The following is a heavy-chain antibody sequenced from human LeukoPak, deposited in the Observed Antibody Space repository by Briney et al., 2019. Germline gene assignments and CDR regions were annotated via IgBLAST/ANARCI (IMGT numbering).Heavy chain of an antibody. CDR3: ATEMGGRYYYDSSGYPY. J-gene: IGHJ4*02. Sequence: GASVKVSCKVSGYTLTELSMHWVRQAPGKGLEGMGGFDPEDGETIYAQKFQGRVTTTEDTSTDTAYMELSSLRSEDTAVYYCATEMGGRYYYDSSGYPYWGQGTLVTVSS. CDR1: GYTLTELS. CDR2: FDPEDGET. V-gene: IGHV1-24*01. D-gene: IGHD3-22*01.